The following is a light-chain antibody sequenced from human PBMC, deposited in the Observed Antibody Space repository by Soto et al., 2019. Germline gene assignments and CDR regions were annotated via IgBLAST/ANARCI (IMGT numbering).Light chain of an antibody. CDR2: KAS. Sequence: DIQMTQSPSTLSASVGDRVTITCRASQIISNWLAWYQQKPGKAPKLLIYKASSLESGVPSRFSGSGSGTEFTLTISSLQPDEFATYYFQQYNNYWTFGQGTKVEIK. CDR3: QQYNNYWT. CDR1: QIISNW. V-gene: IGKV1-5*03. J-gene: IGKJ1*01.